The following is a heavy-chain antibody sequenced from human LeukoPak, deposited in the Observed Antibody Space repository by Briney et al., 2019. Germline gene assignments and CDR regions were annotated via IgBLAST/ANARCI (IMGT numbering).Heavy chain of an antibody. CDR1: GGSISSGDYY. J-gene: IGHJ4*02. Sequence: SETLSLTCTVSGGSISSGDYYWSWIRQPAGKGLEWIGRIYTSGSTDCNPSLKSRITMPIDTSTNQFSLKLSSMTAADTAVYYCARASWLDYWGQGALVTVSS. V-gene: IGHV4-61*02. CDR3: ARASWLDY. CDR2: IYTSGST. D-gene: IGHD2-2*01.